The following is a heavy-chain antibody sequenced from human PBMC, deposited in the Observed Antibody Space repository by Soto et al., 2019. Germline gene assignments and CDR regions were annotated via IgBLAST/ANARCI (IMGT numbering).Heavy chain of an antibody. V-gene: IGHV3-23*01. J-gene: IGHJ6*02. CDR3: ASITIFGVVTPTRYYGMDV. D-gene: IGHD3-3*01. CDR2: ISGSGGST. Sequence: GGSLRLSCAASGFTFSSYAMSWVRQAPGKGLEGVSAISGSGGSTYYADSVKGRFTTTRDNSKNTLYLQMNSLRAEDTAVYYCASITIFGVVTPTRYYGMDVWGQGTTVTVSS. CDR1: GFTFSSYA.